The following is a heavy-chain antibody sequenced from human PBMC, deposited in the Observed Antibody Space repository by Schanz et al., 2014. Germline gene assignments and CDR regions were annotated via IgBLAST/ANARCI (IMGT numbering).Heavy chain of an antibody. CDR3: ARDSRPNYDFLTAYYSIDY. V-gene: IGHV3-23*01. CDR2: ISHSGGSK. D-gene: IGHD3-9*01. J-gene: IGHJ4*02. CDR1: GFTLNSYA. Sequence: DVQLLESGGGLVQPGGSLRLSCAASGFTLNSYAMTWVRQAPGKGLEWVSSISHSGGSKYYADSVKGRFTISRDNSENTLYLQMNSLSADDTAVFYCARDSRPNYDFLTAYYSIDYWGQGTLVTVSS.